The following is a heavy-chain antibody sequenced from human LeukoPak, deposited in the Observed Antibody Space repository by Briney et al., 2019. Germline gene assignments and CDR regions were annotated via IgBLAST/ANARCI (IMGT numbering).Heavy chain of an antibody. Sequence: GGSLRLSCAASGFSFSSFMHRVRQAPGKGLEYVSGISANGGRTYYANSVKGRFTISRDNSKNTLYLHLGSLRPEDMAVYYCARGTRFITVAGTSLSFDPWGQGILVIVSS. CDR1: GFSFSSF. J-gene: IGHJ5*02. CDR2: ISANGGRT. D-gene: IGHD6-19*01. CDR3: ARGTRFITVAGTSLSFDP. V-gene: IGHV3-64*01.